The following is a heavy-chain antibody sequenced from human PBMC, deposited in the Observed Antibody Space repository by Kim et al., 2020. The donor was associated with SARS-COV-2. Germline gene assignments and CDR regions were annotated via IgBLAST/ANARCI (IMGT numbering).Heavy chain of an antibody. J-gene: IGHJ4*02. Sequence: AQKVQGRVTMTADEARSTAYMEMRSMRSGETAVYYCAREAAVAGPGFDYWGQGTMVTISS. D-gene: IGHD6-19*01. V-gene: IGHV1-69*01. CDR3: AREAAVAGPGFDY.